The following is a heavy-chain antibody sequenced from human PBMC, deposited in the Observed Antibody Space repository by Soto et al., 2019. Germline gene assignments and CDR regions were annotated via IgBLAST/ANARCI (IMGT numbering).Heavy chain of an antibody. CDR2: IIPIFGTA. J-gene: IGHJ6*02. CDR1: GGTFSSYA. Sequence: SVKVSCKASGGTFSSYAISWVRQAPGQGLEWMGGIIPIFGTANYAQKFQGRVTITADESTSTAYMELSSLRSEDTTVYYCARVPYSNYDYYYYYGVDVWGQGTTVTVSS. CDR3: ARVPYSNYDYYYYYGVDV. V-gene: IGHV1-69*13. D-gene: IGHD4-4*01.